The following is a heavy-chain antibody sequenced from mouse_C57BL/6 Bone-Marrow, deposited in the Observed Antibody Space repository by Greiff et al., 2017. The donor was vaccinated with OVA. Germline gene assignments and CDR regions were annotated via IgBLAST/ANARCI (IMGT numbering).Heavy chain of an antibody. CDR2: IWWDDDK. Sequence: QVTLKVSGPGILQPSQTLSLTCSFSGFSLSTFCMGVVRLRPPSGQGLEWLAHIWWDDDKSYNPALKSRLTISKDTSENQVFLKIANVDTADTATYYSARSITTVEGYYFDYWGQGTTLTVSS. D-gene: IGHD1-1*01. V-gene: IGHV8-8*01. CDR3: ARSITTVEGYYFDY. CDR1: GFSLSTFCMG. J-gene: IGHJ2*01.